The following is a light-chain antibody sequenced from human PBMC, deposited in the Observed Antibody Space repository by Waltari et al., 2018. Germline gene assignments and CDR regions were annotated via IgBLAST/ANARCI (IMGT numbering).Light chain of an antibody. CDR3: MQGTHWPPYT. J-gene: IGKJ2*01. V-gene: IGKV2-30*02. CDR1: QSLVHSDGNTY. CDR2: KVS. Sequence: DVVMTQSPLSLPVTLGQPASISCRSSQSLVHSDGNTYLNWFHQRPDQSPRRLIYKVSNRDSGVPDRFSGSGSGTDFTLKISRVEAEDVGVYYCMQGTHWPPYTFGQGTKLEIK.